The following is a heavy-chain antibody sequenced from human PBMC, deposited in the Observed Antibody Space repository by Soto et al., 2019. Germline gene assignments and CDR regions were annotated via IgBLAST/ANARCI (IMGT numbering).Heavy chain of an antibody. CDR1: GYSFTSYG. J-gene: IGHJ6*02. Sequence: ASVKVSCKASGYSFTSYGINWVRQAPGQGHEWMGWISAYNGNTKYAQNLKGRVTMTTDTSTNTAYMELRSLRSDDTAVLLCAREAYCSNGVCSMRYCMDAWGQVTTVTVSS. CDR3: AREAYCSNGVCSMRYCMDA. CDR2: ISAYNGNT. D-gene: IGHD2-8*01. V-gene: IGHV1-18*04.